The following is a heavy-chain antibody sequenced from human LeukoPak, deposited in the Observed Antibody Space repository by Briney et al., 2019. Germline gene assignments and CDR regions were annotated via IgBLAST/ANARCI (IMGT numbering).Heavy chain of an antibody. CDR1: GGSISSYY. D-gene: IGHD6-19*01. J-gene: IGHJ4*02. CDR3: ARDRGSSGDLDY. Sequence: SETLSLTCTVSGGSISSYYWSWIRQPPGKGLEWIGYISYSGSTNYNPSLKSRVTISVDTSKNQFSLKVSSVTAADTAVYYCARDRGSSGDLDYWGQGTLGTVSS. CDR2: ISYSGST. V-gene: IGHV4-59*01.